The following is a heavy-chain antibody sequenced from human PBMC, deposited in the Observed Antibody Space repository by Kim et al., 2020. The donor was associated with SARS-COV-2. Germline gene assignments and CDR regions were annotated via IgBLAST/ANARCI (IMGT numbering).Heavy chain of an antibody. D-gene: IGHD2-15*01. CDR3: VKDRYSSGAYGMDV. Sequence: GGSLRLSCAASGFTFSNYAMSWVRQAPGRGLEWVSAISGSGGSTYYADSVKGRFTISRDNSKNTLYLQMNSLRAEDTAVYYCVKDRYSSGAYGMDVWGHGTRVTVSS. V-gene: IGHV3-23*01. CDR1: GFTFSNYA. J-gene: IGHJ6*02. CDR2: ISGSGGST.